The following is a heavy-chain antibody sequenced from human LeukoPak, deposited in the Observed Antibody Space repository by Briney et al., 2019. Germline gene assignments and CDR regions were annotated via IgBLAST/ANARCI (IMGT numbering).Heavy chain of an antibody. J-gene: IGHJ5*02. CDR1: GYTFTGYY. CDR3: AVLSYSSGWYRPAGP. CDR2: INPNSGGT. D-gene: IGHD6-19*01. Sequence: GASVKVSCKASGYTFTGYYMHWVRQAPGQGLEWMGRINPNSGGTNYAQKFQGRVTITRDMSTSTAYMELSSLRSEDTAVYYCAVLSYSSGWYRPAGPWGQGTLVTVSS. V-gene: IGHV1-2*06.